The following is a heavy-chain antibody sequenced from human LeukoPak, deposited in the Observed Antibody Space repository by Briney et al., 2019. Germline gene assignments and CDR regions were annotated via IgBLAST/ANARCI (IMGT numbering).Heavy chain of an antibody. CDR2: ISSSSSYI. CDR1: GFTFSSYN. V-gene: IGHV3-21*01. J-gene: IGHJ6*02. Sequence: GGSLRLSCAASGFTFSSYNMNWVRQAPGKGLEWVSSISSSSSYIYYADSVKGRFTISRDNAKNSLYLQMNSLRAEDTAVYYCARDDEYDFYGMDVWGQGTTVTVSS. CDR3: ARDDEYDFYGMDV.